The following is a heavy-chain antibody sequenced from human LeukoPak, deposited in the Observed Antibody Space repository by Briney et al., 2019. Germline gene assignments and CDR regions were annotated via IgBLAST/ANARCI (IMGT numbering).Heavy chain of an antibody. CDR3: ARDGSGYYYYYYMDV. D-gene: IGHD3-3*01. CDR1: GFTFSDYY. Sequence: GGSPRLSCAASGFTFSDYYMSWIRQAPGKGLEWVSYISSSGSTIYYADSVKGRFTISRDNAKNSLYLQMNSLRAEDTAVYYCARDGSGYYYYYYMDVWGKGTTVTVSS. CDR2: ISSSGSTI. J-gene: IGHJ6*03. V-gene: IGHV3-11*01.